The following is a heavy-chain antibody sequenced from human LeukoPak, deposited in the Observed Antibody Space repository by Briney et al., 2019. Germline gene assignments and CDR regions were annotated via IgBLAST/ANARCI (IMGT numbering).Heavy chain of an antibody. J-gene: IGHJ6*02. CDR3: ARFRLETGVTAVRDYYGLDV. CDR2: IYHSGST. V-gene: IGHV4-38-2*02. D-gene: IGHD2-21*02. CDR1: GYSISSGYY. Sequence: SETLSLTCTVSGYSISSGYYWGWIRQPPGKGLEWIGGIYHSGSTFYNPSLKSRVSLSVETSENHFSLKLTSVTAADTAVYYCARFRLETGVTAVRDYYGLDVWGQGTTVTVSS.